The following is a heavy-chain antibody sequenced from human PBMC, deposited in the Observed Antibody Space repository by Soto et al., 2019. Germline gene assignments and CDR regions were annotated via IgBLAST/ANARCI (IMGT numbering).Heavy chain of an antibody. CDR2: INAGNGNT. CDR3: ARDFMSCGGDCYSLYFQH. CDR1: GYTFTSYA. J-gene: IGHJ1*01. V-gene: IGHV1-3*05. Sequence: QVQLVQSGAEEKKPGASVKVSCKASGYTFTSYAMHWVRQAPGQRLEWMGWINAGNGNTKYSQKFQGRVTITRDTXAXTXXMELSSLRSEDTAVYYCARDFMSCGGDCYSLYFQHWGQGTLVTVSS. D-gene: IGHD2-21*02.